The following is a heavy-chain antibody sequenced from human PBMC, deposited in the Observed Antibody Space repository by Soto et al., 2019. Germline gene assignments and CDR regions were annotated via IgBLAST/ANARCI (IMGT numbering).Heavy chain of an antibody. Sequence: SLRLSCAASGFTFSSYAMHWVRQAPGKGLEWVAVISYDGSNKYYADSVKGRFTISRDNSKNTLYLQMNSLRAEDTAVYYCARGEHAAAGTGRVYYFDYWGQGTLVTVSS. V-gene: IGHV3-30-3*01. CDR2: ISYDGSNK. CDR1: GFTFSSYA. J-gene: IGHJ4*02. CDR3: ARGEHAAAGTGRVYYFDY. D-gene: IGHD6-13*01.